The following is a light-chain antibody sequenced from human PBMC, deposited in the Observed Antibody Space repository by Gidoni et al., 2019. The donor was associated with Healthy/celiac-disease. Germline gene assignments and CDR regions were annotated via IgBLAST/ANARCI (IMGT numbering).Light chain of an antibody. Sequence: DIVLTKAPATLSLSPGERATLSCRASQSVSSYLAWYQQKPGQAHRLLIYDASNRATGIPARFSGSGSGTDCTLTISSLEPEDFAVYYCQQRSNWPLSFGQGTKLEIK. V-gene: IGKV3-11*01. CDR2: DAS. CDR1: QSVSSY. CDR3: QQRSNWPLS. J-gene: IGKJ2*01.